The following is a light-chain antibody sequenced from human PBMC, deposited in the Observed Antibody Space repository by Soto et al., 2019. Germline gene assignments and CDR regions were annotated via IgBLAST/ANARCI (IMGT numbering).Light chain of an antibody. CDR1: SSNIGAGYD. CDR3: ATWDDSLNGWV. CDR2: GNS. V-gene: IGLV1-40*01. Sequence: QSVLTQPPSVSGAPGQRVTISCTGSSSNIGAGYDVHWYQQLPGTAPKLLIYGNSQRPSGVPDRFSGSKSGTSASLAISGLQSEDEADYYCATWDDSLNGWVFGGGTKLTVL. J-gene: IGLJ3*02.